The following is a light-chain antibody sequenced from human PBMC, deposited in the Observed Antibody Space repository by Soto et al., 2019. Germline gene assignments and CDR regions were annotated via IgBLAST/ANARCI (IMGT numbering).Light chain of an antibody. CDR3: QQYFGSPYT. J-gene: IGKJ2*01. V-gene: IGKV4-1*01. Sequence: DIVMTQSPDSLAVSLGERATINCKSSQSVLYSSNNKNYLAWYQQRPGQPPKLLIYWASTRESGVPDRFSGSGSGTDFPLTISSLQAKDVAVYYCQQYFGSPYTFGQGTMLEIK. CDR1: QSVLYSSNNKNY. CDR2: WAS.